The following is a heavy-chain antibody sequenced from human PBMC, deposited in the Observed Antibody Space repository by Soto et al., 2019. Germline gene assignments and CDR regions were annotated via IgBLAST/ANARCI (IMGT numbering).Heavy chain of an antibody. D-gene: IGHD3-10*01. CDR2: ISSSSSYI. V-gene: IGHV3-21*01. J-gene: IGHJ3*02. Sequence: EVQLVESGGGLVKPGGSLRLSCAASGFTFSSYSMNWVRQAPGKGLEWVSSISSSSSYIYYADSVKGRFTISRDNAKNSLYLQMNSLRAEDTAVYYCARELGYYYGSGSYCDIWGQGTMVTVSS. CDR1: GFTFSSYS. CDR3: ARELGYYYGSGSYCDI.